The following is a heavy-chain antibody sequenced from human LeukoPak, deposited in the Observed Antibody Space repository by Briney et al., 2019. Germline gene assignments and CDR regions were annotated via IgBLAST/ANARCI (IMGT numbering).Heavy chain of an antibody. D-gene: IGHD3-10*01. CDR3: ARGKEVITMLRGLKPGYYFDY. V-gene: IGHV4-38-2*02. Sequence: SETLSLTCTVSGYSISSGNYWGWIRQSPGKGLEWIGTIYHSGSTYYNPSLKNRVTISVDTSKNQFSLRVNSVTAADTAVYYCARGKEVITMLRGLKPGYYFDYWGQGTLVTVSS. CDR2: IYHSGST. J-gene: IGHJ4*02. CDR1: GYSISSGNY.